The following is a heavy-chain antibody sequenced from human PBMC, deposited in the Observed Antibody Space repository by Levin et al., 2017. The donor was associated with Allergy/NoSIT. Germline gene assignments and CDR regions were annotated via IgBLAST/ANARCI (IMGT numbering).Heavy chain of an antibody. J-gene: IGHJ6*02. CDR2: MFSGGSN. CDR1: GGSISSYY. D-gene: IGHD6-13*01. Sequence: SCTVSGGSISSYYWSWIRQPAGKGLEWIGRMFSGGSNNFNPSLNNRVTMSVDMPKNQFSLKLSSVTAADTAVYYCAREGGIAAAGTRNYYGLDVWGPGTTVTV. V-gene: IGHV4-4*07. CDR3: AREGGIAAAGTRNYYGLDV.